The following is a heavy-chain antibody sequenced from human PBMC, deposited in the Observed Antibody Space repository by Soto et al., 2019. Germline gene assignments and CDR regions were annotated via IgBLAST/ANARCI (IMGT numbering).Heavy chain of an antibody. CDR1: GGCVSSGSYY. Sequence: PSETLSLTCTVSGGCVSSGSYYWSWIRQPPGKGLEWIGYIYDSVSTRYNPPLKSRVTISVDASKNRFSLKLSSVTAADTAVYYCARGETDFDYWGQGTLVTVSS. J-gene: IGHJ4*02. V-gene: IGHV4-61*01. CDR2: IYDSVST. CDR3: ARGETDFDY.